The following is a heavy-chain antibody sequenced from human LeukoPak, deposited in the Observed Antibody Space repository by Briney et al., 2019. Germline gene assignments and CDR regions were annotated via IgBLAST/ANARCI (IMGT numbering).Heavy chain of an antibody. CDR2: INPSGGGT. CDR3: VRPYGGNSGGDY. D-gene: IGHD4-23*01. J-gene: IGHJ4*02. CDR1: GYTFTSYY. Sequence: ASVKVSCKASGYTFTSYYMHWVRQAPGQGLEWTGVINPSGGGTGYAQEFQGRVTMTRDTSTSTLYLELSSLISEDTAVYYCVRPYGGNSGGDYWGQGTLVTVS. V-gene: IGHV1-46*01.